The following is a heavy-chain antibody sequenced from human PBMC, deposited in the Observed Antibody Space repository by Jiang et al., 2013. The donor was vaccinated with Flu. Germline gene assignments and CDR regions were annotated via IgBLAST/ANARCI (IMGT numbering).Heavy chain of an antibody. CDR1: GGSISSYY. Sequence: GSGLVKPSETLSLTCTVSGGSISSYYWSWIRQPPGKGLEWIGYIYYSGSTNYNPSLKSRVTISVDTSKNQFSLKLSSVTAADTAVYYCARHIEVAGTIFDYWGQGTLVTVSS. D-gene: IGHD5-12*01. J-gene: IGHJ4*02. CDR2: IYYSGST. V-gene: IGHV4-59*08. CDR3: ARHIEVAGTIFDY.